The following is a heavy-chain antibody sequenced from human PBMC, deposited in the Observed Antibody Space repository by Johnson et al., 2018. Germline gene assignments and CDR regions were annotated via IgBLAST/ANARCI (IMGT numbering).Heavy chain of an antibody. CDR1: GFTLSSYA. CDR3: AKDLNYYDTDQDYSYMDV. Sequence: VQLLESGGGLVQPGGSLRLSCAASGFTLSSYAMSWVRQAPGKGLDWVSGIRGSGGSTYSADSVKGRFTISRDKSKNTLYLQMNSLRAEDAAVYYCAKDLNYYDTDQDYSYMDVWGKGTTVTVSS. J-gene: IGHJ6*03. D-gene: IGHD3-22*01. CDR2: IRGSGGST. V-gene: IGHV3-23*01.